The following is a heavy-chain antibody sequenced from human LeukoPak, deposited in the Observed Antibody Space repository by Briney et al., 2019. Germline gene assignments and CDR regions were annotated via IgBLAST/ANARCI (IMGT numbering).Heavy chain of an antibody. CDR2: ISGSGSST. Sequence: PGGSLRLSCVASESTFSNYAMSWVRQAPGKGLDWLSAISGSGSSTYYAEAVKGRFTISRDNSKNTLYLQMNSLRVEDTAVYYCARDRGSDIVIVPADIRPSTYSYYGLDVWGQGTTVTVSS. D-gene: IGHD2-2*01. CDR1: ESTFSNYA. V-gene: IGHV3-23*01. J-gene: IGHJ6*02. CDR3: ARDRGSDIVIVPADIRPSTYSYYGLDV.